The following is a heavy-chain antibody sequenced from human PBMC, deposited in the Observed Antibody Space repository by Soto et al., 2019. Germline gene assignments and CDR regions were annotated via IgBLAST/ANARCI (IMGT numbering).Heavy chain of an antibody. D-gene: IGHD2-15*01. CDR1: GDSMTRHY. Sequence: PSETLSLTCTVSGDSMTRHYWTGLLQPPGKGLEWIGYISYSGNTNYNPSLKSLVTMSVDTPKNQFSLRLSSVTTADTAVYYCAGLRGYAGSAIDYWGQGTLVTVSS. V-gene: IGHV4-59*11. CDR3: AGLRGYAGSAIDY. CDR2: ISYSGNT. J-gene: IGHJ4*02.